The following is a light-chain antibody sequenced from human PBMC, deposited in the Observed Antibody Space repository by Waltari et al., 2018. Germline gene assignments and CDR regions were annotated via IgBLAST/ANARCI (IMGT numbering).Light chain of an antibody. Sequence: QSALTQFPSASGSPGQSVTISCTGTSSDVGGNDYISWYQQHPGKAPKVITNEVYKRPSGVPYRFSGSKSGNTAPLTVSGLQAEDEANYYCSSYAGKYVFGGGTKLTVL. CDR3: SSYAGKYV. V-gene: IGLV2-8*01. CDR2: EVY. J-gene: IGLJ3*02. CDR1: SSDVGGNDY.